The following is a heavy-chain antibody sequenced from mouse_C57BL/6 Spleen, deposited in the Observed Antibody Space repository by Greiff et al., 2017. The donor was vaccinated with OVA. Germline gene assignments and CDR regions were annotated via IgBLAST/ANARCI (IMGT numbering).Heavy chain of an antibody. D-gene: IGHD1-1*01. CDR3: TLYGSSYRYAMDY. CDR1: GFNIKDYY. J-gene: IGHJ4*01. V-gene: IGHV14-1*01. Sequence: EVQLQQSGAELVRPGASVKLSCTASGFNIKDYYMHWVKQRPEQGLEWIGRIDPEDGDTEYAPKFQGKATMTADTSSNTAYLQLSSLTSEDTAVYYCTLYGSSYRYAMDYWGQGTSVTVSS. CDR2: IDPEDGDT.